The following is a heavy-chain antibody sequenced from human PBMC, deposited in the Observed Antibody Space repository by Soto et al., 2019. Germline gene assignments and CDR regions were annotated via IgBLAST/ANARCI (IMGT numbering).Heavy chain of an antibody. CDR3: ATTGPY. CDR1: GFTFSSYG. Sequence: QVQRVESGGGVVQPGRSLRLSCAASGFTFSSYGMHWVRQAPCKGLEWVAVIWFDGSNKFYADSVKGRFTISRDNSKNTVSLQMNSLRDEDSAAYYCATTGPYWGQGTLVTVSS. J-gene: IGHJ4*02. V-gene: IGHV3-33*01. CDR2: IWFDGSNK.